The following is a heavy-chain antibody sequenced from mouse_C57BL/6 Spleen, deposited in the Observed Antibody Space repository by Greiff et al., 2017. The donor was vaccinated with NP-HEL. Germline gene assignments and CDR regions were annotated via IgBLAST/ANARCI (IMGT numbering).Heavy chain of an antibody. Sequence: VQLQQSGPELVKPGASVKISCKASGYTFTDYYMNWVKQSHGKSLEWIGDINPNNGGTSYNQKFKGKATLTVDKSSSTAYMELRSLTSEDSAVYYCARILWFRNWYFDVWGTGTTVTVSS. J-gene: IGHJ1*03. CDR2: INPNNGGT. CDR3: ARILWFRNWYFDV. CDR1: GYTFTDYY. D-gene: IGHD2-2*01. V-gene: IGHV1-26*01.